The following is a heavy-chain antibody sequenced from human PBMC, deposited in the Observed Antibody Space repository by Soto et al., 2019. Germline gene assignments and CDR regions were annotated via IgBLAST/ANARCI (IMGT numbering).Heavy chain of an antibody. Sequence: GGSLRLSCAASGFTFSYHNMNWFRQAPGKGLEWISYIPSSSSTIYYADSVKGRFTISRDNAKSSLYLQMNSLRAEDTAVYYCAGEMGTPPARGFDYWGQGALVTVSS. D-gene: IGHD1-1*01. J-gene: IGHJ4*02. CDR1: GFTFSYHN. CDR3: AGEMGTPPARGFDY. CDR2: IPSSSSTI. V-gene: IGHV3-48*01.